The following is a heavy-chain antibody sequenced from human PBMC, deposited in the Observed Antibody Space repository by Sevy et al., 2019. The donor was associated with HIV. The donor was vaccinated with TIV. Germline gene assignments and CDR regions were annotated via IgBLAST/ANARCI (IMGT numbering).Heavy chain of an antibody. Sequence: QLGGSLRLSCVVSGFTSPSAWMYWVRQAPGKGLEWVANINEDGRVGNYVDSVKGRFTISRDKAKNSVFLQMNSLRVEDTAVYYCGVSLYWGQGTLVTVSS. J-gene: IGHJ4*02. V-gene: IGHV3-7*01. CDR2: INEDGRVG. D-gene: IGHD2-2*02. CDR3: GVSLY. CDR1: GFTSPSAW.